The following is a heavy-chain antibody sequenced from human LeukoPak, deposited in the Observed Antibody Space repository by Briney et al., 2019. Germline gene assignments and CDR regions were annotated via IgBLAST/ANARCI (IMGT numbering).Heavy chain of an antibody. CDR2: IYHSGST. Sequence: SETLSLTCAVSGYSISSGYYWGWIRQPPGKGLEWIGSIYHSGSTYYNPSLKSRVTISVDTSKNQFSLKLSSVTAADTAVYYCARGRHCSGGSCFRHSYNWFDPWGQGTLVTVSS. V-gene: IGHV4-38-2*01. J-gene: IGHJ5*02. CDR3: ARGRHCSGGSCFRHSYNWFDP. D-gene: IGHD2-15*01. CDR1: GYSISSGYY.